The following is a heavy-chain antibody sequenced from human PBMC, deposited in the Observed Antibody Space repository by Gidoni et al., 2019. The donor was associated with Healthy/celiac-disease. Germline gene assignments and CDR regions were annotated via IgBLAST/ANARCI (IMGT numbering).Heavy chain of an antibody. CDR2: IYYSGST. CDR1: GCSISSSSDY. V-gene: IGHV4-39*07. CDR3: ARELDTDY. Sequence: PLQSLRPALVYPSESLSLTWSVSGCSISSSSDYWGWIRQPPGKGLEWIGSIYYSGSTYYNPSLKSRVTISVDTSKNQFSLKLSSVTAADTAVYYCARELDTDYWGQGTLVTVSS. J-gene: IGHJ4*02. D-gene: IGHD5-18*01.